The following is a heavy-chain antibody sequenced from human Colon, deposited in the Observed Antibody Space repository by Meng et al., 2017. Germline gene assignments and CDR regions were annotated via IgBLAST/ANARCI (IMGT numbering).Heavy chain of an antibody. D-gene: IGHD4-17*01. V-gene: IGHV3-23*01. J-gene: IGHJ3*02. Sequence: GEPLKISCAASGFTFSSYLMNWIRQAPGKGLEWISSITSSGGDTFYADSVKGRFTISRDNSKNTVCLQMDSLRGEDTAVYYCARRSITVTTNWGAFDIWGQGTVVTVSS. CDR2: ITSSGGDT. CDR3: ARRSITVTTNWGAFDI. CDR1: GFTFSSYL.